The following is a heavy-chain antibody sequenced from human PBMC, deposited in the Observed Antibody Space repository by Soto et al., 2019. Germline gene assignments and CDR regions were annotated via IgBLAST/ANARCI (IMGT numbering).Heavy chain of an antibody. J-gene: IGHJ6*03. V-gene: IGHV3-15*01. CDR1: GFTFSNAW. Sequence: GGSLRLSCAASGFTFSNAWMSWVRQAPGKGLEWVGRIKSKTDGGTTDYAAPVKGRFTISRDDSKNTLYLQMNSLKTEDTAVYYCTTLSTGTTYYYYYYMDVWGKGTTVTVSS. CDR3: TTLSTGTTYYYYYYMDV. CDR2: IKSKTDGGTT. D-gene: IGHD1-7*01.